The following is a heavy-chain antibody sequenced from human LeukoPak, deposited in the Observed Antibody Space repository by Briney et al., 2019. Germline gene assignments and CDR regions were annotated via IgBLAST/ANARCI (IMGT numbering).Heavy chain of an antibody. CDR3: ASSMIVVDPQGFDY. D-gene: IGHD3-22*01. CDR1: GFTFSSYS. CDR2: ISSSSSYI. J-gene: IGHJ4*02. V-gene: IGHV3-21*01. Sequence: GGPLRLSCAASGFTFSSYSMNWVRQAPGKGLEWVSSISSSSSYIYYADSVKGRFTISRDNAKNSLYLQMNSLRAEDTAVYYCASSMIVVDPQGFDYWGQGTLVTVSS.